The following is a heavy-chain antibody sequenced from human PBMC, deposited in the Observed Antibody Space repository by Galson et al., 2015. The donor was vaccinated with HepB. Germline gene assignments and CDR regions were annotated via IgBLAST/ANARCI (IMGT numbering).Heavy chain of an antibody. CDR2: IRSKAYGGTT. CDR1: GFTFGDYA. D-gene: IGHD3-22*01. V-gene: IGHV3-49*03. J-gene: IGHJ1*01. CDR3: TRGYYYDSSGYYYVGYFQH. Sequence: SLRLSCAASGFTFGDYAMSWFRQAPGKGLEWVGFIRSKAYGGTTEYAASMKGRFTISRDDSKSIAYLQMNSLNTEDTAVYYCTRGYYYDSSGYYYVGYFQHWGQGTLVTVSS.